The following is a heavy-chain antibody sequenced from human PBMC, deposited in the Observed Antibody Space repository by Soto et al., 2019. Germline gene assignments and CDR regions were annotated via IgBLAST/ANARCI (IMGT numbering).Heavy chain of an antibody. CDR3: ARSGHSFEGAV. CDR1: GASMENHY. J-gene: IGHJ4*02. V-gene: IGHV4-59*07. CDR2: MFYTGRA. Sequence: SDPLSLTCTVSGASMENHYGSWIRQPPGQGMEYIGYMFYTGRADYTASFTSRVTMSVDTSNNQFSLRLRSVTAADMAVYYCARSGHSFEGAVWGRG. D-gene: IGHD3-16*01.